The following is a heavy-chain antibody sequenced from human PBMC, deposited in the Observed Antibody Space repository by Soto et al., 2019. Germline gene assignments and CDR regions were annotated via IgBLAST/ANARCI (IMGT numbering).Heavy chain of an antibody. CDR3: ARVRGYRHNWFDP. Sequence: LSLTCAVYGGSLSGYYWSWIRQPPGKGLEWIGEINHSGSTNYNPSLKSRVTISVDTSKNQFSLKLSSVTAADTAVYYCARVRGYRHNWFDPWGQGTLVTVSS. CDR1: GGSLSGYY. V-gene: IGHV4-34*01. CDR2: INHSGST. D-gene: IGHD5-18*01. J-gene: IGHJ5*02.